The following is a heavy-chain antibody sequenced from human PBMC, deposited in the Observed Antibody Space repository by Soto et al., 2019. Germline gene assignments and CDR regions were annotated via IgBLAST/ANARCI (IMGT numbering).Heavy chain of an antibody. CDR1: GFIFDDYA. D-gene: IGHD3-9*01. Sequence: GGSLRLSCAASGFIFDDYAMHWVRQAPGKGLEWVSGISWNSGSIAYADSVKGRFTISRDNAKNSLYLQMNSLRDEDTALYYCAKGMDYDTLTGSQHWGQGTLVTVSS. J-gene: IGHJ1*01. CDR2: ISWNSGSI. CDR3: AKGMDYDTLTGSQH. V-gene: IGHV3-9*01.